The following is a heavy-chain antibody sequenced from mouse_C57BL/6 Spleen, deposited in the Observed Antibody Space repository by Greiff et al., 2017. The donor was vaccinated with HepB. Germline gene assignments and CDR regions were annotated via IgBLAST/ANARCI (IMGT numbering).Heavy chain of an antibody. J-gene: IGHJ1*03. CDR1: GYTFTSYW. V-gene: IGHV1-55*01. D-gene: IGHD1-1*01. CDR2: IYPGSGST. CDR3: ARACGVLRSWGYFDV. Sequence: QVQLQQSGAELVKPGASVKMSCKASGYTFTSYWITWVKQRPGQGLEWIGDIYPGSGSTNYNEKFKSKATLTVDTSSSTAYMQLSSLTSEDSAVYYCARACGVLRSWGYFDVWGTGTTVTVSS.